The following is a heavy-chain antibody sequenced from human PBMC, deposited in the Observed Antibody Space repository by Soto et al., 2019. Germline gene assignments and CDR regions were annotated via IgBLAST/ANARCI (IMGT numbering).Heavy chain of an antibody. D-gene: IGHD4-17*01. CDR1: GGSINNFY. V-gene: IGHV4-59*01. CDR2: IYSSGDT. Sequence: PSETLSLTCADSGGSINNFYWSWIRQPPGKGLEWLGYIYSSGDTNYSPSLKSRVTISVDRSKNQFSLKLSSVTAADTAVYYCARDYPYFTLTTTGGMDVWGQGTTVTVS. J-gene: IGHJ6*02. CDR3: ARDYPYFTLTTTGGMDV.